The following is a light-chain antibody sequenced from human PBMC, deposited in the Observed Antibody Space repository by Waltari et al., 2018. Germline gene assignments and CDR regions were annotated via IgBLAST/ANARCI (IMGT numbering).Light chain of an antibody. Sequence: QSALPQPPSASGSPGQSASISCTGTSSDVGGSKYVSWYQQHPGQAPKLLIYEVSKRPSGVPDRFSGSKSGNTASLTVSGLQVEDEAGYYCSSYAGNNVVFGGGTKLTVL. V-gene: IGLV2-8*01. CDR3: SSYAGNNVV. CDR2: EVS. CDR1: SSDVGGSKY. J-gene: IGLJ2*01.